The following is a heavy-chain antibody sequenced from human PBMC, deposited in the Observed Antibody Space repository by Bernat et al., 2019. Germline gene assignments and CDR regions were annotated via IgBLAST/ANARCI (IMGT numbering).Heavy chain of an antibody. V-gene: IGHV3-21*05. CDR3: ARDSIAASATVNAFDL. Sequence: EVQLVESGGGLVKPGGSLRLSCVASGFTFRTFNINWVRQAPGKVLEWISYISSTSSYIYYADSVKGRFTISRDNANSSLYLQMNSLRAEDTAVYYCARDSIAASATVNAFDLWAKGHWSPSLQ. CDR1: GFTFRTFN. J-gene: IGHJ3*01. D-gene: IGHD2-15*01. CDR2: ISSTSSYI.